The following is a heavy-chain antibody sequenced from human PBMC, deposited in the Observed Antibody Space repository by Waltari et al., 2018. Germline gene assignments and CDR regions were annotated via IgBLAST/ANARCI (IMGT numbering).Heavy chain of an antibody. V-gene: IGHV3-7*01. J-gene: IGHJ4*02. CDR2: IKQDGSEE. D-gene: IGHD6-19*01. CDR1: GISFRSFW. CDR3: ARERRGQSGWYYFDF. Sequence: EVQLVESGGGLVQPGGCLRLSCAASGISFRSFWMTWVRQAPGKGLEWVANIKQDGSEEYYVDSVKGRFTISKDNAKNSLYLQMNSLRAEDTAVYFCARERRGQSGWYYFDFWGQGSLVTVSS.